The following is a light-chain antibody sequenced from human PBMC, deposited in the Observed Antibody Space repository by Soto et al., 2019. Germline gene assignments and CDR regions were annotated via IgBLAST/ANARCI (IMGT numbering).Light chain of an antibody. CDR2: EVN. CDR3: SSYAGSSNV. J-gene: IGLJ1*01. Sequence: QSALTQPRSVSGSPGQSVTISCTATGSDVGDSSHVSWYQLHPGKAPKLMIYEVNKRPSGVPDRFSGSKSGNTASLTVSGLQAEDEADYYCSSYAGSSNVFGTGTKLTVL. V-gene: IGLV2-8*01. CDR1: GSDVGDSSH.